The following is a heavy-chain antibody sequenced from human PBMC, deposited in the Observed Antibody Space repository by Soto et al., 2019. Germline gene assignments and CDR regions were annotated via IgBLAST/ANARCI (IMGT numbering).Heavy chain of an antibody. CDR3: ARDIEPPGLFFDY. V-gene: IGHV4-4*02. D-gene: IGHD6-13*01. CDR2: VHHSGIT. J-gene: IGHJ4*02. CDR1: SDSINIDYW. Sequence: PSETLSLTCSVSSDSINIDYWWSWVRQSPEGGLEWIGEVHHSGITNYKPSLQSRLTMSISRSKTQCSLTLRSVTAADTAVYYCARDIEPPGLFFDYWGQGTLVTVSS.